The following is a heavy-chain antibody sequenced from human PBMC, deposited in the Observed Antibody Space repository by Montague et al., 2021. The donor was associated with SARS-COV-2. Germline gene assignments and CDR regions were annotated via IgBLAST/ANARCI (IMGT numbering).Heavy chain of an antibody. CDR2: IFYRGST. CDR3: ARLGLGGDDSLTGYFQSGMDG. CDR1: GGSISSYS. Sequence: SETLSLTCTVSGGSISSYSWSWIRQPPGKGLEWIGSIFYRGSTNYNPSLRGRVTISVDTSKKQFSLKLSSVTAADTAVYYCARLGLGGDDSLTGYFQSGMDGWGQGTTVTVSS. V-gene: IGHV4-59*08. J-gene: IGHJ6*02. D-gene: IGHD3-9*01.